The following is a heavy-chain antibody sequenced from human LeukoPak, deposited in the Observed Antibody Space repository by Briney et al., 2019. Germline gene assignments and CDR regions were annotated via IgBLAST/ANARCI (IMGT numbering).Heavy chain of an antibody. CDR3: ARGRGTGSYFHD. D-gene: IGHD3/OR15-3a*01. V-gene: IGHV4-34*01. CDR2: INRGGDT. CDR1: GGSFSGYY. J-gene: IGHJ4*03. Sequence: SETLSLTCAVYGGSFSGYYWSWIRQPPGKGLEWIGEINRGGDTNYNPFLKSRATISIDTSRNYFSLKLSSVTAADTAVYYCARGRGTGSYFHDWGQGTLVTVSS.